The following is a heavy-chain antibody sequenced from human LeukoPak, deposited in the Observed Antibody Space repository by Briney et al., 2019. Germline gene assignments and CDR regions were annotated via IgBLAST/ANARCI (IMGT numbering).Heavy chain of an antibody. D-gene: IGHD2-15*01. Sequence: GGSLRLSCAASGFTVSSNYMTWLRQAPGERLEWVSIVYSGGDTYYADSVKGRFTMSRDNSKNMLYLQMNSLRAEDTAVYYCARAPVTSCRGAFCYPFDYWGPGILVTVSS. J-gene: IGHJ4*02. V-gene: IGHV3-53*01. CDR3: ARAPVTSCRGAFCYPFDY. CDR1: GFTVSSNY. CDR2: VYSGGDT.